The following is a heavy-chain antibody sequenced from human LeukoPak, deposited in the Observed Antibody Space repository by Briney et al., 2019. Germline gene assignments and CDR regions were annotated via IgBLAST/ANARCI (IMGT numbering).Heavy chain of an antibody. V-gene: IGHV3-23*01. D-gene: IGHD2-15*01. CDR2: ISGSGGST. CDR3: AKWVVYYYYYMDV. J-gene: IGHJ6*03. CDR1: VFTFSSYG. Sequence: AGGSLRLSCAASVFTFSSYGMHWVRQAPGKGLEWVSAISGSGGSTYYADSVKGRFTISRDNSKNTLYLQMNSLRAEDTAVYYCAKWVVYYYYYMDVWGKGTTVTISS.